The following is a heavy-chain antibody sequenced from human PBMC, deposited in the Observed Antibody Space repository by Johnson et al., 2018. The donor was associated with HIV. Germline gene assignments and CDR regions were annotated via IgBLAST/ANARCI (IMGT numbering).Heavy chain of an antibody. Sequence: VQLVESGGGLVQPGGSLRLSCAASGLTVSTNDINWVRQAQGKGLEWVAIIYSGDSTYYADSLEGRFTISRDKSKNTVYLQMNSLRVEDTAVYYCARDGPGDGNAMGGSGAFDIWGQGTMVTVSS. J-gene: IGHJ3*02. D-gene: IGHD5-24*01. CDR1: GLTVSTND. CDR3: ARDGPGDGNAMGGSGAFDI. V-gene: IGHV3-66*01. CDR2: IYSGDST.